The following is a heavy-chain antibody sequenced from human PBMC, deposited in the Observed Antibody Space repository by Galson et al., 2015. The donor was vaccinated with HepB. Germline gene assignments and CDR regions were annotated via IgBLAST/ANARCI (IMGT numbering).Heavy chain of an antibody. V-gene: IGHV3-74*01. J-gene: IGHJ4*02. Sequence: RLSCAASGFTFSSYWMHWVRQVPGKGLVWVSRINSDGSSTTYASVKGRFTISRDDSKSIAYLQMNSLKTEDTAVYYCTRVPDIGGGQGTLVTVSS. CDR3: TRVPDIG. D-gene: IGHD2-15*01. CDR2: INSDGSST. CDR1: GFTFSSYW.